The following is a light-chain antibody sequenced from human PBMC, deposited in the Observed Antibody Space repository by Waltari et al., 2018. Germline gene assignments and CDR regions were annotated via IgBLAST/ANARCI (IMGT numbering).Light chain of an antibody. CDR3: ASWDDSLNGHWV. CDR1: SSNLGHNV. Sequence: QSVLTQPPSASGTPGQRVTISCSGTSSNLGHNVVHWYQQVPGTAPKLLIYRNDLRPSGVPDRFSASKSGTSASLAISGLQSEDEAEYYCASWDDSLNGHWVFGGGTKVTVL. CDR2: RND. J-gene: IGLJ3*02. V-gene: IGLV1-44*01.